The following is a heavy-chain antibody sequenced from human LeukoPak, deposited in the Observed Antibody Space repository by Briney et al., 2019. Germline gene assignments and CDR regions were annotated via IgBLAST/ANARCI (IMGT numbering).Heavy chain of an antibody. CDR3: ARGLLVRYYDFWSGLGLF. J-gene: IGHJ4*02. CDR2: INRNSGGT. Sequence: ASVKVSCKXSGYTFTGYYMHWVRQTPGQGLEWMGWINRNSGGTNYAQKFQGRVTMTRDTSISTAYMELSRLRSDDTAVYYCARGLLVRYYDFWSGLGLFWGQGTLVTVSS. CDR1: GYTFTGYY. D-gene: IGHD3-3*01. V-gene: IGHV1-2*02.